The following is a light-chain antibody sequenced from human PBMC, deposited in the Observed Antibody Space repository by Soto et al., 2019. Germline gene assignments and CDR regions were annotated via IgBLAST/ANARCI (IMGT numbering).Light chain of an antibody. Sequence: DIVMTQSPDSLAVSLGERATINCKSSQSVLSSSDNKNYLSWYQQKPGQPPKLLIYLASTRESGVPDRFSGSGCGTDFTLTTCSLQAEDVAVYYCQHYYCSPSFGPRTKVDIK. V-gene: IGKV4-1*01. CDR1: QSVLSSSDNKNY. CDR2: LAS. J-gene: IGKJ3*01. CDR3: QHYYCSPS.